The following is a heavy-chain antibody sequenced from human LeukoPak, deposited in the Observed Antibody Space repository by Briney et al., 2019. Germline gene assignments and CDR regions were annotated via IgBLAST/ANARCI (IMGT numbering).Heavy chain of an antibody. Sequence: PGGSLRLSCAASGFTFSTYWMSWVRQAPGKGLEWVANIQQDGIKKYYVDSVEGRFTISRENAKNSLFLQMSSLRADDTAVYYCGRELDGSVDYWSQGTLVTVSS. CDR1: GFTFSTYW. CDR2: IQQDGIKK. V-gene: IGHV3-7*01. CDR3: GRELDGSVDY. J-gene: IGHJ4*02. D-gene: IGHD3-10*01.